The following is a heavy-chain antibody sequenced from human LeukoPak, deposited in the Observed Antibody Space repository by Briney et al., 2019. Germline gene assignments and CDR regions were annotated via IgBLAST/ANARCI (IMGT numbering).Heavy chain of an antibody. Sequence: GGSLRLSCAASGFTLSSYWMHWVRQDPGKGLVWVSHINGEGSRTNYADSVKGRFTISRDNAKNTLYLQMNSLRAEATAVYYCARAGTTISYYYMDVWGKGTTVTVSS. J-gene: IGHJ6*03. V-gene: IGHV3-74*01. CDR3: ARAGTTISYYYMDV. CDR2: INGEGSRT. D-gene: IGHD1-14*01. CDR1: GFTLSSYW.